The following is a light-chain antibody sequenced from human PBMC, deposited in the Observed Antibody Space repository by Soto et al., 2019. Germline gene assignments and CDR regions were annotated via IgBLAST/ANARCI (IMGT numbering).Light chain of an antibody. Sequence: EIVLTQSPATLSSSPGERATLSCRASQTVSNKLAWYQHKPGQAPRLLIYGASSRATGIPDRFSGSGSGTDFTLTIGRLEPEDFAVYFCQQYGSSPPATFGQGTNLEIK. CDR3: QQYGSSPPAT. CDR2: GAS. V-gene: IGKV3-20*01. J-gene: IGKJ2*01. CDR1: QTVSNK.